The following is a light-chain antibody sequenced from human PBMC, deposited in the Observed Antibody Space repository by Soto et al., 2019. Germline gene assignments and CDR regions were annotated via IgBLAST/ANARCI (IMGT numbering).Light chain of an antibody. J-gene: IGKJ1*01. Sequence: EIVLTQSPVTLSLFPGERATLSCRVSQSVGSYLAWYQQKPGQAPRLLIYDASNRATGIPARFSGSGSGTDFTLTISSLEPEDFAVYYCQQRSTWPRTFGQGTKVEI. CDR1: QSVGSY. CDR2: DAS. CDR3: QQRSTWPRT. V-gene: IGKV3-11*01.